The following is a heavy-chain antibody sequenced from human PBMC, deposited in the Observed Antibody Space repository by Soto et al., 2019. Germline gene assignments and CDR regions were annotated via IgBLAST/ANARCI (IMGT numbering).Heavy chain of an antibody. CDR2: ISYDGSNK. Sequence: PWVSLRLSCAASAFTFSSYAMHWVRQPPGKGLEWVAVISYDGSNKYYADSVKGRFTISRDNSKNTLYLQMNSLRAEDTAVYYCARDEYQPGFYGMDVWGQGTTVTVSS. D-gene: IGHD2-2*01. J-gene: IGHJ6*02. V-gene: IGHV3-30-3*01. CDR1: AFTFSSYA. CDR3: ARDEYQPGFYGMDV.